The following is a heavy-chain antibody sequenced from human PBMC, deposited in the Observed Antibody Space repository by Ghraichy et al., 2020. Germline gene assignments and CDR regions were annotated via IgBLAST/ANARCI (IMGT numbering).Heavy chain of an antibody. V-gene: IGHV4-59*01. D-gene: IGHD2-15*01. CDR2: IYYSGST. Sequence: SQTLSLTCTVSGGSISSKYWSWIRQPPGKGLEWIGYIYYSGSTNYNPSLKSRVTISVDTSKNQFSLKLSSVTAADTAVYYCARTPARAYCSGGSCYPYYYSAMDVWGQGTTVTVSS. J-gene: IGHJ6*02. CDR3: ARTPARAYCSGGSCYPYYYSAMDV. CDR1: GGSISSKY.